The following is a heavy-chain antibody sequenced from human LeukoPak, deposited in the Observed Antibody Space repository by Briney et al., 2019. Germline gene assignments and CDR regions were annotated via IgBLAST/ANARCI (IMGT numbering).Heavy chain of an antibody. CDR1: GGSFSGYY. CDR2: INHSGST. D-gene: IGHD3-3*01. Sequence: SETLSLTCAVYGGSFSGYYWSWIRQPPGKGPEWIGEINHSGSTNYNPSLKSRVTISVDTSKNQFSLKLSSVTAADTAVYYCARGPAIFGVAINYYYYGMDVWGQGTTVTVSS. J-gene: IGHJ6*02. CDR3: ARGPAIFGVAINYYYYGMDV. V-gene: IGHV4-34*01.